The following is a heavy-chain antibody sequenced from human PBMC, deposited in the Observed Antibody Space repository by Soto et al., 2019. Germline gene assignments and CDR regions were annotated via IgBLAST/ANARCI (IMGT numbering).Heavy chain of an antibody. V-gene: IGHV3-7*01. J-gene: IGHJ6*02. CDR1: GXTLSSYC. Sequence: GSLRLSCAASGXTLSSYCMSWVRQAPGKGLEGVAKIKQDGSDKYYVDSVKGLFTISRDNAKNSLYLQMNSLRAEDTAVYYCARDKAAAGPGRYYYYYYGMDVWGQGTTVTVSS. CDR3: ARDKAAAGPGRYYYYYYGMDV. CDR2: IKQDGSDK. D-gene: IGHD6-13*01.